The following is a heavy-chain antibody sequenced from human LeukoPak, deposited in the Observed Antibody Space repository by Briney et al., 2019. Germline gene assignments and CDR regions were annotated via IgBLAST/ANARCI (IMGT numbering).Heavy chain of an antibody. D-gene: IGHD3-10*01. V-gene: IGHV3-53*01. CDR3: ARDRLTLFRGVIASVWFDP. J-gene: IGHJ5*02. CDR1: GFTFSSYS. Sequence: GGSLRLSCAASGFTFSSYSMNWVRQAPGKGLEWVSVIYSGGSTYYADSVKGRFTNSRDISKNTLYLQMNSLRAEDTAVYYCARDRLTLFRGVIASVWFDPWGQGTLVTVSS. CDR2: IYSGGST.